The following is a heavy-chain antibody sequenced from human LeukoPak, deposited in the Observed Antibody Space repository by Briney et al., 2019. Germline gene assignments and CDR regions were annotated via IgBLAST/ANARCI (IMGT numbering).Heavy chain of an antibody. CDR2: IYPSGGTT. D-gene: IGHD2-8*01. J-gene: IGHJ6*02. V-gene: IGHV1-46*01. Sequence: GASVKVSCKASGYTFTSYYMHWVRQAPGLGLEWMGIIYPSGGTTSYAQKFQGRVTMTRDTSTSTVYLELSSLRSEDTAVYYCAREVHIVLMVYAIRNYYYYGMDVWGQGTTVTVSS. CDR3: AREVHIVLMVYAIRNYYYYGMDV. CDR1: GYTFTSYY.